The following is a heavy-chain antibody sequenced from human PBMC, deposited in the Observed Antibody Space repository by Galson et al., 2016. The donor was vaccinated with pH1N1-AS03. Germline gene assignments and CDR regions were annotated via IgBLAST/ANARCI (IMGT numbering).Heavy chain of an antibody. CDR1: RFTFSSYG. V-gene: IGHV3-48*01. J-gene: IGHJ6*03. CDR2: ISSSSNTI. Sequence: SLRLSCAASRFTFSSYGMNWVRQAPGKGLEWLSYISSSSNTIYYADSVEGRFTISRDNSKNTLYLQMNSLRAEDTAVYYCARDHDFWTGYSGGYYYYIDVWGKGTTVTVSS. D-gene: IGHD3/OR15-3a*01. CDR3: ARDHDFWTGYSGGYYYYIDV.